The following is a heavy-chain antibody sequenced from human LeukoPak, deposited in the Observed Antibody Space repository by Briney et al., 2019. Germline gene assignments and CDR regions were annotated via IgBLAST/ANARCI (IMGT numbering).Heavy chain of an antibody. CDR2: IYTSGST. Sequence: SETLSLTCIVSGGSISSYYWSWIRQPAGKGLEWIGRIYTSGSTNYNPSLKSRVTISVDTSKNQFSLKLSSVTAADTAVYYCARAMFVYYDSSGYYLDYWGQGTLVTVSS. CDR1: GGSISSYY. CDR3: ARAMFVYYDSSGYYLDY. J-gene: IGHJ4*02. D-gene: IGHD3-22*01. V-gene: IGHV4-4*07.